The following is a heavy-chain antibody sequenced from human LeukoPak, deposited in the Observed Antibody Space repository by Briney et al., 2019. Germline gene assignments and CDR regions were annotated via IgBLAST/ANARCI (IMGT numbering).Heavy chain of an antibody. CDR2: ISGSGGST. D-gene: IGHD3-16*01. CDR1: GLTFSKFG. V-gene: IGHV3-23*01. Sequence: GGSLRLSCAASGLTFSKFGMSWVRQSPGKGLEWVSAISGSGGSTFYADSVKGRFTISRDNSKNTLYLHMNSLRVEDTAVYFCAKDDVGDLNLIDYWGQGTLVTVSS. CDR3: AKDDVGDLNLIDY. J-gene: IGHJ4*02.